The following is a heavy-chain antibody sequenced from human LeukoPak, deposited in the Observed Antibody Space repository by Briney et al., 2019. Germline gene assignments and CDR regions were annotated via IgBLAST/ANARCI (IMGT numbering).Heavy chain of an antibody. D-gene: IGHD1-26*01. J-gene: IGHJ4*02. CDR2: INPNSGNT. V-gene: IGHV1-8*03. Sequence: AASVKVSCKASGYTFTSYDINWVRQATGQGLEWMGWINPNSGNTGYAQKFQGRVTITRHTSISTAYMELSSLRSEDTAVYYCASSRGRVGASAFDYWGQGTLVTVSS. CDR1: GYTFTSYD. CDR3: ASSRGRVGASAFDY.